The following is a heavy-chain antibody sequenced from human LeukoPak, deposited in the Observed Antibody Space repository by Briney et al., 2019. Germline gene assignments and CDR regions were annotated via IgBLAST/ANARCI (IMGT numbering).Heavy chain of an antibody. CDR3: ARGVARGYEA. J-gene: IGHJ5*02. V-gene: IGHV4-34*01. CDR1: GGSFSGYY. CDR2: INRSGST. Sequence: PSETLSLTCAVSGGSFSGYYWSWIRQPPGKGLEWIGEINRSGSTNYNPSLKSRVTISVDTSKNQFSLKLSSVTAADTAVYYCARGVARGYEAWGQGTLVTVSS. D-gene: IGHD5-12*01.